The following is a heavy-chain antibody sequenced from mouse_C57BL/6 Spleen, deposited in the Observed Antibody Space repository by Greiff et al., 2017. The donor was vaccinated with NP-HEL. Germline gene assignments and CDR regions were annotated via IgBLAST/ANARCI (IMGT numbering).Heavy chain of an antibody. D-gene: IGHD1-2*01. CDR2: ISGGGGNT. CDR3: ARREATAFDY. J-gene: IGHJ2*01. Sequence: EVKLVESGGGLVKPGGSLKLSCAASGFTFSSYTMSWVRQTPEKRLEWVATISGGGGNTYYPDSVKGRFTISRDNAKNTLYLQMSSLRSEDTALYYCARREATAFDYWGQGTTLTVSS. V-gene: IGHV5-9*01. CDR1: GFTFSSYT.